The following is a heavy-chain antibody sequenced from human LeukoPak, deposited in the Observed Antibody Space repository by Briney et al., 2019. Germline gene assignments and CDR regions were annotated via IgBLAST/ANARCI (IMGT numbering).Heavy chain of an antibody. Sequence: ASVNVSCKASRYTFTSYDINWVRQATGQGLEWMGWMNPNSGNTGYAQKFQGRVTMTRSTSINTAYMELNSLTSEDTAVYYCARSSVGARRRIEYWGHGTLVTVSS. CDR1: RYTFTSYD. CDR3: ARSSVGARRRIEY. V-gene: IGHV1-8*01. J-gene: IGHJ4*01. D-gene: IGHD1-26*01. CDR2: MNPNSGNT.